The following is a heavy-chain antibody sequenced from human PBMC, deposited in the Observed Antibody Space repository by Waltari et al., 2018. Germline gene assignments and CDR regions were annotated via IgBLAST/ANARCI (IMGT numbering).Heavy chain of an antibody. D-gene: IGHD6-13*01. CDR2: IYYSGSI. CDR3: ARVQYSSSYYFDY. Sequence: QLQLQESGPGLVKPSETLSLTCTVSGCSISSSSSYWGWIRQPPGKGLELIGSIYYSGSIYYNPSLKSRVTISVDTSKNQFSLKLSSVTAADTAVYYCARVQYSSSYYFDYWGQGTLVTVSS. J-gene: IGHJ4*02. V-gene: IGHV4-39*01. CDR1: GCSISSSSSY.